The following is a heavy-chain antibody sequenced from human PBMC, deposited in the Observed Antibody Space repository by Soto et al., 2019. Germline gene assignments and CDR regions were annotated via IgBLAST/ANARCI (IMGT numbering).Heavy chain of an antibody. CDR1: GFAFSSYA. Sequence: PGGSLRLSCAASGFAFSSYAMHLVRQSPGKGLEWVAVISYDGSNKYYADSVKGRFTISRDNSKNTLYLQMNSLRAGDTAVYYCASARGRSAFDIWGQGTMVTVSS. V-gene: IGHV3-30-3*01. CDR3: ASARGRSAFDI. CDR2: ISYDGSNK. J-gene: IGHJ3*02. D-gene: IGHD3-16*01.